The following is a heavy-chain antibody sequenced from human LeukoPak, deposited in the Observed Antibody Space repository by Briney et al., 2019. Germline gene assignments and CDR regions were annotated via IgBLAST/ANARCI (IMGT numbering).Heavy chain of an antibody. CDR2: ISGSGGST. V-gene: IGHV3-23*01. CDR3: AKEGYYDSSGYSAFDM. J-gene: IGHJ3*02. D-gene: IGHD3-22*01. CDR1: GFTVSSNY. Sequence: HPGGSLRLSCAASGFTVSSNYMSWVRQAPGKGLEWVSAISGSGGSTYYADSVKGRFTISRDNSKNTLYLQMNSLRAEDTAVYYCAKEGYYDSSGYSAFDMWGQGTMVTVSS.